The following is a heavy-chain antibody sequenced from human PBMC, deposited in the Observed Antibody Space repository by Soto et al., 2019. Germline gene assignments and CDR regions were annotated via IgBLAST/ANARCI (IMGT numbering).Heavy chain of an antibody. Sequence: GGSLRLSCAASGFTFSSSWMSWVRQAPGKGLEWVANIKQDGSDKNYIDSVKGRFTISRDNAKNSLYLQMNSLRVEDTAVYYCARDGPKKLGFDSWGQGTLVTVSS. V-gene: IGHV3-7*01. CDR1: GFTFSSSW. D-gene: IGHD7-27*01. CDR3: ARDGPKKLGFDS. CDR2: IKQDGSDK. J-gene: IGHJ4*02.